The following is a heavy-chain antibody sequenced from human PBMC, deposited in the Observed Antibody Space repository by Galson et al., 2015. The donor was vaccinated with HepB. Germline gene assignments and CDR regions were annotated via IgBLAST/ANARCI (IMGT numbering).Heavy chain of an antibody. V-gene: IGHV4-34*01. CDR2: INHSGST. CDR1: GGSFSGYY. D-gene: IGHD3-10*01. J-gene: IGHJ3*02. CDR3: ARGWRSSDAFDI. Sequence: ETLSLTCAVYGGSFSGYYWSWIRQPPGKGLEWIGEINHSGSTTYKPSLRSRLTISLDTSKNQFSLKLSSVTAADTAVYFCARGWRSSDAFDIWGQGTLVTVSS.